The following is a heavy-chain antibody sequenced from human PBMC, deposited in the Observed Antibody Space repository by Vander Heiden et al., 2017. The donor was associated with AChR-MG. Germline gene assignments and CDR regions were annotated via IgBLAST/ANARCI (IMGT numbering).Heavy chain of an antibody. CDR1: GGSFSGYY. V-gene: IGHV4-34*01. J-gene: IGHJ4*02. Sequence: QVQLQQWGAGLLKPSETLSLTCAVYGGSFSGYYGSWFRQPPGKGLEWIGEINHNGSTNYNPSLKSRVTISVDTSKNQFSLKLSSVTAADTAVYYCAGLAYYDYVWGSYRSFDYWGQGTLVTVSS. CDR2: INHNGST. CDR3: AGLAYYDYVWGSYRSFDY. D-gene: IGHD3-16*02.